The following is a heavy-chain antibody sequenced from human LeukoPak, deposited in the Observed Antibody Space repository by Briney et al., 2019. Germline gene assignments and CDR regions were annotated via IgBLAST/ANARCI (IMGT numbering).Heavy chain of an antibody. CDR1: GYSFTTHW. V-gene: IGHV5-51*01. J-gene: IGHJ4*02. CDR2: IYPGDSDT. CDR3: ARYYGDRFYFDY. Sequence: KSGESLKISCKGSGYSFTTHWIAWVRQMPGKGLEWMGIIYPGDSDTRYSPSFQGQVTISADKSISTAYLQWSSLKASDTAMFYCARYYGDRFYFDYWGQGTLVTVSS. D-gene: IGHD4-17*01.